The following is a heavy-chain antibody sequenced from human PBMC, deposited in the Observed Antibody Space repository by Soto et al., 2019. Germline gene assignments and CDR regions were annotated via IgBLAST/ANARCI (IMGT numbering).Heavy chain of an antibody. D-gene: IGHD2-2*01. Sequence: SETLSLTCTVSGGSISSSSYYWGWIRQPPGKGLEWIGSIYYSGSTYYNPSLKSRVTISVDTSKNQFSLKLSSVTAADTAVYYCARVGSELDVVVPAAISLQYYYYMDVWGKGTTVTVS. J-gene: IGHJ6*03. CDR1: GGSISSSSYY. V-gene: IGHV4-39*01. CDR2: IYYSGST. CDR3: ARVGSELDVVVPAAISLQYYYYMDV.